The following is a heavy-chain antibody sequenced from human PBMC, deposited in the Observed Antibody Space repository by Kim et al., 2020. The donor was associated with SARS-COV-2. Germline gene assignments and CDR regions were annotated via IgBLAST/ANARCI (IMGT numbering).Heavy chain of an antibody. V-gene: IGHV3-23*01. D-gene: IGHD3-9*01. J-gene: IGHJ4*02. CDR1: GFTFSNFT. CDR3: AKETDWLNTYNFDF. CDR2: TSGSGFVT. Sequence: GGSLRLSCTASGFTFSNFTMSWVRQAPGKGLEWVSSTSGSGFVTDYAESVRGPFTISRDNSRNILYLQMTILRAEDTSIYYCAKETDWLNTYNFDFLGPGTLVTVSS.